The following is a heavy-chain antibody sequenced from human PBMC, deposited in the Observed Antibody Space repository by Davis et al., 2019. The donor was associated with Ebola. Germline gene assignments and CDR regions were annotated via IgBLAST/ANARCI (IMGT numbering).Heavy chain of an antibody. CDR1: GGTFSSYA. D-gene: IGHD6-19*01. J-gene: IGHJ4*02. CDR3: AREAGYSSGWPYFDY. Sequence: AASVTVSCKASGGTFSSYAISWVRQAPGQGLEWMGGIIPIFGTANYAQKFQGRVTITADESTSTTYMELSSLRSEDTAVYYCAREAGYSSGWPYFDYWGQGTLVTVSS. CDR2: IIPIFGTA. V-gene: IGHV1-69*13.